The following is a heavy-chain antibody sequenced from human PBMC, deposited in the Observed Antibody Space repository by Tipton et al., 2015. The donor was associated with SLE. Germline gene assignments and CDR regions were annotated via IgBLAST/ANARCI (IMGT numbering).Heavy chain of an antibody. CDR3: AREAGHYYDGTGYGYFQY. D-gene: IGHD3-22*01. Sequence: TLSLTCTVSGGSISTYFWGWIRQPPGKGLEWIGSIFSSGTTNYNPSLKSRVTISVDRSKNQFSLKFNSVTAADTAVYFCAREAGHYYDGTGYGYFQYWGQGTLVTVSS. CDR1: GGSISTYF. CDR2: IFSSGTT. V-gene: IGHV4-4*08. J-gene: IGHJ1*01.